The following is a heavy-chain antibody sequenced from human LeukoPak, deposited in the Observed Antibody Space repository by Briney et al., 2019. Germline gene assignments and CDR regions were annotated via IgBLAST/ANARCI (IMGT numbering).Heavy chain of an antibody. CDR2: IIPIFGTA. Sequence: SVTVSCKASGGTFSSYAISWVRQAPGQGLEWMGGIIPIFGTANYAQKFQGRVTITADESTSTAYMELRSLRSDDTAVYYCARDGGGLRFLEWLSISHNYYYYYGMDVWGQGTTVTVSS. V-gene: IGHV1-69*01. J-gene: IGHJ6*02. CDR3: ARDGGGLRFLEWLSISHNYYYYYGMDV. CDR1: GGTFSSYA. D-gene: IGHD3-3*01.